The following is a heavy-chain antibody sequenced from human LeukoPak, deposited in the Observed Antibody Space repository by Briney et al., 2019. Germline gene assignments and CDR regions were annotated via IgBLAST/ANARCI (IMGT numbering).Heavy chain of an antibody. CDR2: IYYSGST. CDR1: GGSISSYY. J-gene: IGHJ6*03. V-gene: IGHV4-59*01. D-gene: IGHD3-22*01. Sequence: PSETLSLTYTVSGGSISSYYWSWIRQPPGKGLEWIGYIYYSGSTNYNPSLKSRVTISVDTSKNQFSLKLSSVTAADTAVYYCARVGSSGYYGYYYYYMDVWGKGTTVTVSS. CDR3: ARVGSSGYYGYYYYYMDV.